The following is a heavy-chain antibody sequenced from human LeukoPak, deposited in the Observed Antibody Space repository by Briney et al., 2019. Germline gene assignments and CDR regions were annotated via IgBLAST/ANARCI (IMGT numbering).Heavy chain of an antibody. J-gene: IGHJ4*02. CDR1: GGSISSYY. Sequence: SETLSLTCTVSGGSISSYYWSWIRQPAGKGLEWIGRIYTSGSTNYNPSLKSRVTMSVDTSKNQFSLKLSSVTAADTAVYYCARGGFLEWLFPLDYWGQGTLVTVSS. V-gene: IGHV4-4*07. CDR2: IYTSGST. CDR3: ARGGFLEWLFPLDY. D-gene: IGHD3-3*01.